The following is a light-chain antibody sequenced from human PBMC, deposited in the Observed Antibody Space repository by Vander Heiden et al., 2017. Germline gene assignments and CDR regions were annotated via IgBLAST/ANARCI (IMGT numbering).Light chain of an antibody. Sequence: DIVLTQSPGTLSLSPGERATLPSRASQSVTTSYLAWYQQKPGQAPRLLIYGAASRATGIPDRFSGSGSGTDFTLTISRLEPEDFAVYYCQQYHTSPPYTFGQGTKLEIK. CDR2: GAA. J-gene: IGKJ2*01. CDR1: QSVTTSY. CDR3: QQYHTSPPYT. V-gene: IGKV3-20*01.